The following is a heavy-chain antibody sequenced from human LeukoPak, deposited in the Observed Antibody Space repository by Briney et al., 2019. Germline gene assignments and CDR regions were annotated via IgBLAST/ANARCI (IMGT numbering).Heavy chain of an antibody. CDR2: INNDGKLV. CDR1: GFIFRNFW. Sequence: GGSLRLSCSASGFIFRNFWMHWVRQAPGKGPVWVSRINNDGKLVTYADSVKGRFTISRDSAKNSLYLQMNSLRAEDTAVYYCARGWDSSGWYDYYYMDVWGKGTTVTVSS. CDR3: ARGWDSSGWYDYYYMDV. D-gene: IGHD6-19*01. J-gene: IGHJ6*03. V-gene: IGHV3-74*01.